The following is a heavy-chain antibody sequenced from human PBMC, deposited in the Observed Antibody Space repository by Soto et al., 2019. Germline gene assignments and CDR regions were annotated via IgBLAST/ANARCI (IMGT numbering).Heavy chain of an antibody. D-gene: IGHD2-15*01. J-gene: IGHJ4*02. Sequence: QVQLQESGPRLVKPSEALSLTCTVSGDSVRRGPHYWSWIRQPPGRRLEWLGYVYGIQTTNTNPSLKNRVTISKDPSKNQFSLRLASVTAADTAVYYCARRINLGLVDYWGRGTLVTVSS. V-gene: IGHV4-61*01. CDR1: GDSVRRGPHY. CDR2: VYGIQTT. CDR3: ARRINLGLVDY.